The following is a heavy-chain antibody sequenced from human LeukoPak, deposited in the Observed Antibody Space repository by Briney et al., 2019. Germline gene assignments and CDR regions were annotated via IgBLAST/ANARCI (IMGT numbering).Heavy chain of an antibody. CDR2: IYPGDSDT. CDR1: GYSFTNYW. J-gene: IGHJ4*02. D-gene: IGHD3-22*01. CDR3: ARLRPLNYYDSSGPFDY. Sequence: GESLKISCKDSGYSFTNYWIGWVRQMPGKGLEWMGIIYPGDSDTRYSPSFQGQVTISADKSISTAYLQWSSLKASDTAMYYCARLRPLNYYDSSGPFDYWGQGTLVTVSS. V-gene: IGHV5-51*01.